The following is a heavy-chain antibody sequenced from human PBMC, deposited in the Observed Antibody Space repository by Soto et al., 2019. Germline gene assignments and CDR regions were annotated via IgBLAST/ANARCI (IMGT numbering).Heavy chain of an antibody. J-gene: IGHJ4*02. Sequence: LRLSCAASGFTFSAFAMSWVRQAPGKGLEWVSAISGSGDSTYYADSVKGRFTISRDISKNTLYLQMNTLRAEDTALYYCAKSYSSNWYDYFDYWGQGTLVTVSS. D-gene: IGHD6-13*01. CDR2: ISGSGDST. V-gene: IGHV3-23*01. CDR3: AKSYSSNWYDYFDY. CDR1: GFTFSAFA.